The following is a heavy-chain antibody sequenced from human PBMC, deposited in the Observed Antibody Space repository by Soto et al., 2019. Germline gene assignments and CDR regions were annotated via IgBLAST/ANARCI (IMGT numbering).Heavy chain of an antibody. D-gene: IGHD6-19*01. Sequence: VQLVESGGGVVQPGRSLRLSCAASGSTFSDYAMHWVRQAPGKGLEWVAVVSHDGRNTHYADSVTGRFTISRDSSKNTVSLEMTSLRAEDTAVYYCAKGGRQWLVTSDFNYWGQGALVTVSS. CDR2: VSHDGRNT. J-gene: IGHJ4*02. V-gene: IGHV3-30*18. CDR1: GSTFSDYA. CDR3: AKGGRQWLVTSDFNY.